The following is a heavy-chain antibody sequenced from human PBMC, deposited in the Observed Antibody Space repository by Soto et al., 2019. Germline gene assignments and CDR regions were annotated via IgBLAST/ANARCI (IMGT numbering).Heavy chain of an antibody. J-gene: IGHJ6*02. V-gene: IGHV1-3*01. CDR2: INAGNGNT. CDR1: GYTFTSYA. CDR3: ARDIVSSWYPYYYDVMDV. D-gene: IGHD6-13*01. Sequence: ASVKVSCKASGYTFTSYAMHWVRHAPGQRLEWMGWINAGNGNTKYSQKFQGRVTITRDTSASTAYMELSSLRSEDTAVYYCARDIVSSWYPYYYDVMDVWSQGTTVTGSS.